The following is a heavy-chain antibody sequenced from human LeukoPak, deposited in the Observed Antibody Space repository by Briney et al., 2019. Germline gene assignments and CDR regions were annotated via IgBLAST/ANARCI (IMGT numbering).Heavy chain of an antibody. CDR3: ARTKYSSGWYVVRSGDPFDY. CDR2: IYYSGST. J-gene: IGHJ4*02. V-gene: IGHV4-30-4*08. D-gene: IGHD6-19*01. CDR1: SGSISSGDYY. Sequence: SQTLSPTCTVSSGSISSGDYYWTWLRQPPGKGVEWIGYIYYSGSTYYNPTLKSRVTISVDTSKNQFSLKLSSVTAADTAVYYCARTKYSSGWYVVRSGDPFDYWGQGTLVTVSS.